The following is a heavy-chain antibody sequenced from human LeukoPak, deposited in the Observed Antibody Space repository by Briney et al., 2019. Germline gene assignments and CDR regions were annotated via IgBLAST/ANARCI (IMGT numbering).Heavy chain of an antibody. J-gene: IGHJ4*02. CDR1: GFTFSDYY. Sequence: GVLRLSCAASGFTFSDYYMSWIRQAPGKGLEWVSYISNSGSTIYYADSVKGRFTISRDNAKNSLYLQMDSLRAEDTAVYYCARTGGNYQYYFDYWGQGTLVTVSS. CDR3: ARTGGNYQYYFDY. D-gene: IGHD4-23*01. V-gene: IGHV3-11*04. CDR2: ISNSGSTI.